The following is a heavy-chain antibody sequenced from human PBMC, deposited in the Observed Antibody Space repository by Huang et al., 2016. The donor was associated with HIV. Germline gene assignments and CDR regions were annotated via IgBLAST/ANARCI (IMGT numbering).Heavy chain of an antibody. Sequence: QVRLAESGGGVVQPGGSLRRSCVVSGVSFTNYAIHWVRQAPGKGLGWLTFIRHDGSYKCYAQSVKGRFHISRDDSNSTLYLQMNSLRLDDTAVYYCAKDTWGGVLDYWGQGTLVTVSS. J-gene: IGHJ4*02. CDR1: GVSFTNYA. CDR2: IRHDGSYK. CDR3: AKDTWGGVLDY. V-gene: IGHV3-30*02. D-gene: IGHD3-16*01.